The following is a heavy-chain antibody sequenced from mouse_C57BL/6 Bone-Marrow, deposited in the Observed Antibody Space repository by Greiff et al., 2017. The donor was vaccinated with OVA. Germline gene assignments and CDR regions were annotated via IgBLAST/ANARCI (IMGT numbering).Heavy chain of an antibody. CDR1: GFTFSSYA. CDR3: ARDLRGFLDV. D-gene: IGHD1-1*01. Sequence: EVHLVESGGGLVKPGGSLKLSCAASGFTFSSYAMSWVRQTPEKRLEWVATISDGGSYTYYPDNVKGRFTISRDNAKNNLYLQMSHLKSEDTAMYYCARDLRGFLDVWGTGTTVTVSS. CDR2: ISDGGSYT. J-gene: IGHJ1*03. V-gene: IGHV5-4*01.